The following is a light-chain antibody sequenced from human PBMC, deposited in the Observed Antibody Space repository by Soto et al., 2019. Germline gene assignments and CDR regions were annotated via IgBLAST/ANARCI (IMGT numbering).Light chain of an antibody. V-gene: IGKV3-20*01. J-gene: IGKJ1*01. CDR1: QSVSSIH. CDR3: HQYGT. CDR2: GAT. Sequence: ESLLTQSAGNLSWSPGERATLSGRASQSVSSIHLAWYQQKPGQAPRLLIDGATTRATGIPDRFSGSESGTYFTLTISILEPEDFAVYYCHQYGTVGQGTKVDIK.